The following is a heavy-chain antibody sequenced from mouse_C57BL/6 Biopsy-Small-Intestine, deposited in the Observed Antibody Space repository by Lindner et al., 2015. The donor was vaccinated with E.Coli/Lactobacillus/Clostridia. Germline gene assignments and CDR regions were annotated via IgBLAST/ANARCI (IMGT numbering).Heavy chain of an antibody. D-gene: IGHD2-12*01. CDR1: GHAFSSSW. V-gene: IGHV1-82*01. CDR2: IYPGSGGT. CDR3: ARGDYSYNTYAFYFDY. Sequence: VQLQESGPDLVKPGASVKISCKASGHAFSSSWMNWVKQRPGKGLEWIGRIYPGSGGTHYNGKFKGKATLTADKSSSTAYMQLSSPTFEDSAVYFCARGDYSYNTYAFYFDYWGQGTTLTVSS. J-gene: IGHJ2*01.